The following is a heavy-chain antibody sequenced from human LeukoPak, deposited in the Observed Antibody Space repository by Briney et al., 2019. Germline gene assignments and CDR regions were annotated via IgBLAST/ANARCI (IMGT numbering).Heavy chain of an antibody. CDR1: GYTFTDYY. CDR2: INPNSGGT. J-gene: IGHJ4*02. D-gene: IGHD6-13*01. V-gene: IGHV1-2*02. CDR3: AREEVIAAAGPTLDY. Sequence: ASVKVSCKASGYTFTDYYMHWVRQAPGQGLEWMGWINPNSGGTNYAQKFQGRVTMTRDTSISTAYMELRRLRSDDTAVFYCAREEVIAAAGPTLDYWGQGALVTVSS.